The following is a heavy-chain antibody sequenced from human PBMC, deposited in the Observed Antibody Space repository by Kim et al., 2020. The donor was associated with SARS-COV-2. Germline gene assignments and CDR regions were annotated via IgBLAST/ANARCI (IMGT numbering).Heavy chain of an antibody. CDR2: IIPIFGTA. J-gene: IGHJ4*02. D-gene: IGHD5-12*01. V-gene: IGHV1-69*13. CDR3: ARDAGRDGYNHEFDY. CDR1: GGTFSSYA. Sequence: SVKVSCKASGGTFSSYAISWVRQAPGQGLEWMGGIIPIFGTANYAQKFQGRVTITADESTRTAYMELSSLRSEDTAVYYCARDAGRDGYNHEFDYWGQGTLVTVSS.